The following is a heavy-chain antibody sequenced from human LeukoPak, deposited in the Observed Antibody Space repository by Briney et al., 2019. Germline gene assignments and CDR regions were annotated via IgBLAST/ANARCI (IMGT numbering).Heavy chain of an antibody. J-gene: IGHJ3*02. CDR1: GITFSSSA. CDR3: AKQIAPRRDAFDI. CDR2: IVVGTGST. V-gene: IGHV1-58*02. D-gene: IGHD3-22*01. Sequence: SVKVSCKASGITFSSSAMQWVRQARGQPLEWVGWIVVGTGSTNYAQKFQERVTISRDMSTSTVYMELSGLRSEDTAVYYCAKQIAPRRDAFDIWGQGTMVTVSS.